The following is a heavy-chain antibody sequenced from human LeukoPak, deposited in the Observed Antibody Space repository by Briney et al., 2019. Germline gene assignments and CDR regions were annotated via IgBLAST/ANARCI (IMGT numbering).Heavy chain of an antibody. CDR1: GGSISSYY. CDR2: IYSSGST. J-gene: IGHJ5*02. Sequence: PSETLSLTCTVSGGSISSYYCSWIRQPAGKGLEWIGRIYSSGSTNYNPSLKSRVTMSVDTSKNQFSLKLRSVTAADTAVYYCARAGGYDSSGYYRNWFDPWGQGTLVTVSS. V-gene: IGHV4-4*07. CDR3: ARAGGYDSSGYYRNWFDP. D-gene: IGHD3-22*01.